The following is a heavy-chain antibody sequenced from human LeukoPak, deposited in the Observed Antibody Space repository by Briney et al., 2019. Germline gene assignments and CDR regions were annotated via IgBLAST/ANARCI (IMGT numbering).Heavy chain of an antibody. V-gene: IGHV4-59*08. J-gene: IGHJ4*02. CDR1: GGSISSYY. CDR3: ARHPATYCGGDCYSGDFDY. Sequence: SETLSLTCTVSGGSISSYYWSWIRQPPGKGLEWIGYIYYSGSTNYNPSLKSRVTISVDTSKNQFSLKLSSVTAADTAVYYCARHPATYCGGDCYSGDFDYWGQGTLVTVSP. D-gene: IGHD2-21*02. CDR2: IYYSGST.